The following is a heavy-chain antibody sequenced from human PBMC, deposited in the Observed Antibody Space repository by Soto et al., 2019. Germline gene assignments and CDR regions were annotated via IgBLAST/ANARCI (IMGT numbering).Heavy chain of an antibody. CDR3: ARDLAFGSKYSSGWYS. CDR1: GFTFSSYS. Sequence: VGSLRLSCAASGFTFSSYSMNWVRQAPGKGLEWVSSISSSSSYIYYADSVKGRFTISRDNAKNSLYLQMNSLRAEDTAVYYCARDLAFGSKYSSGWYSWGQGTLVTVSS. CDR2: ISSSSSYI. J-gene: IGHJ4*02. D-gene: IGHD6-19*01. V-gene: IGHV3-21*01.